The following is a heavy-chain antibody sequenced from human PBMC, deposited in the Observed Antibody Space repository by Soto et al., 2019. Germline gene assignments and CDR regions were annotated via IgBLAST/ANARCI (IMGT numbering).Heavy chain of an antibody. D-gene: IGHD3-22*01. CDR3: ASNYYDSSGYYYVVDY. J-gene: IGHJ4*02. CDR2: IIPIFGTA. Sequence: ASVKVSCKASGGTFSSYAISWVRQAPGQGLEWMGGIIPIFGTANYAQKFQGRVTITADESTSTAYMELSSLRSEDTAVYYCASNYYDSSGYYYVVDYWGQGTLVTVSS. CDR1: GGTFSSYA. V-gene: IGHV1-69*13.